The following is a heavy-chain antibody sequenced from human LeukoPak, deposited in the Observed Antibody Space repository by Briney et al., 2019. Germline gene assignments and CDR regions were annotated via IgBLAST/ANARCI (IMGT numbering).Heavy chain of an antibody. CDR3: AKEGDWNDYVGMDV. CDR1: GFTFDDYA. D-gene: IGHD1-1*01. V-gene: IGHV3-43*02. J-gene: IGHJ6*02. Sequence: GGSERLSCAASGFTFDDYAMHWVRQAPGKGLEWVSLISGDGGSTYYADSVKGRFPISRDNSKNSLYLQMNSLRTEDTALYYCAKEGDWNDYVGMDVWGQPSTV. CDR2: ISGDGGST.